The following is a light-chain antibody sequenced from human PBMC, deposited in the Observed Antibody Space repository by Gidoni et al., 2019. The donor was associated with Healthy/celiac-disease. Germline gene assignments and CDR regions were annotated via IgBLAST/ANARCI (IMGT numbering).Light chain of an antibody. J-gene: IGKJ4*01. CDR1: QRVSSY. CDR3: QQRSNWPGLT. CDR2: DAS. Sequence: EIVLTQSTATLSLSPGERATLSCRASQRVSSYLAWYQQKPGQAPRLLIYDASNRATGIPARFSGSGSGTDFTLTIISLEPEDFAVYYCQQRSNWPGLTFXGXTKVEIK. V-gene: IGKV3-11*01.